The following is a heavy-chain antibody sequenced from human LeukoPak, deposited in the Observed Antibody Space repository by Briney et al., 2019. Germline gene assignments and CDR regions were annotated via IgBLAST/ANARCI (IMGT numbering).Heavy chain of an antibody. CDR2: IYYSGNT. CDR1: GGSISNYY. J-gene: IGHJ4*02. D-gene: IGHD3-3*01. CDR3: TRASGYGLIDY. Sequence: PSETLSLTCTVSGGSISNYYWGWIRQAPGKGLEWIGSIYYSGNTYYNSSLKSRVTISLDTSKKQFSLNLFSVTAADTAMYYCTRASGYGLIDYWGQGTLATVSS. V-gene: IGHV4-39*07.